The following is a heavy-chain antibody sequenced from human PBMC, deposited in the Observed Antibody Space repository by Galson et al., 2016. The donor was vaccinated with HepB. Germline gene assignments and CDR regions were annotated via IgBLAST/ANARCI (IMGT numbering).Heavy chain of an antibody. CDR2: ISYDGSKQ. CDR3: ARGNGFCTFTSCHWSAWEY. Sequence: SLRLSCAASAFTFSDYVMHWVRQAPGKGLEWVAVISYDGSKQYYADSVKGRVTMSRDNSKNTLYLQMNRLRPNDTAVYYCARGNGFCTFTSCHWSAWEYWGQGTLLTVSS. J-gene: IGHJ4*02. V-gene: IGHV3-30-3*01. D-gene: IGHD2-8*01. CDR1: AFTFSDYV.